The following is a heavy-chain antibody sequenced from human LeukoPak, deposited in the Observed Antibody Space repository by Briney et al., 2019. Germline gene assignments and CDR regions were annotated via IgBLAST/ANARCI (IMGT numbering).Heavy chain of an antibody. D-gene: IGHD6-6*01. V-gene: IGHV4-34*01. Sequence: SETLSLTCAVYGGSFSGYYWSWIRQPPGKGLEWIGEINHSGSTNYNPSLKSRVTIPVDTSKNQFSLKLSSVTAADTAVYYCARGAFVWQLVPRDWFDPWGQGTLVTVSS. CDR2: INHSGST. CDR3: ARGAFVWQLVPRDWFDP. CDR1: GGSFSGYY. J-gene: IGHJ5*02.